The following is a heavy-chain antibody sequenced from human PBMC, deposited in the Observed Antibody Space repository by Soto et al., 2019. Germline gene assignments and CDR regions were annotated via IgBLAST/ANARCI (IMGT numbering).Heavy chain of an antibody. CDR1: GGTFSSYA. Sequence: ASLKVSCKASGGTFSSYAISWVRQAPGQGLEWMGGLIPIFGTANYAQKFQGRVTITADESTSTAYMELSSLRSEDTAVYYCARGVVPAATLNWFDPWGQGTLVTVSS. V-gene: IGHV1-69*13. CDR2: LIPIFGTA. J-gene: IGHJ5*02. D-gene: IGHD2-2*01. CDR3: ARGVVPAATLNWFDP.